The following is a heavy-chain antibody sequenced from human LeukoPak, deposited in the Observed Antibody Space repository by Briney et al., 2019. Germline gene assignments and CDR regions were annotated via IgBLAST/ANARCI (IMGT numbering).Heavy chain of an antibody. V-gene: IGHV4-39*01. CDR2: IYYSGST. J-gene: IGHJ4*02. D-gene: IGHD6-6*01. Sequence: SETLSLTCTVSGVSISSSSYYWGWIRQPPGKGLEWIGSIYYSGSTYYNPSLKSRVTISVDTSKNQFSLKLSSVTAADTAVYYCARTYSSSPIDYWGQGTLVTVSS. CDR3: ARTYSSSPIDY. CDR1: GVSISSSSYY.